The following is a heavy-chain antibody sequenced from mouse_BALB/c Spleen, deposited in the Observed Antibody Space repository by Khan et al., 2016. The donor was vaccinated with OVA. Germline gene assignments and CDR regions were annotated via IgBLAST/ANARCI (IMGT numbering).Heavy chain of an antibody. CDR3: ARSTYRYAFVY. J-gene: IGHJ3*01. Sequence: EVKLLESGPSLVKPSQTLSLTCSVTGDSITSGYWNWIRKFPGNKLEYMGYIIYTGYTYYNPSLKSRISITRHTSKNQSYLQLNSVTDEDTATYYCARSTYRYAFVYWGQGTLVTVSA. CDR1: GDSITSGY. V-gene: IGHV3-8*02. CDR2: IIYTGYT. D-gene: IGHD2-12*01.